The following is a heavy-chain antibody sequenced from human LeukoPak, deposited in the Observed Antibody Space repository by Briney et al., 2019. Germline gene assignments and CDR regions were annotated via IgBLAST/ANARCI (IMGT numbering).Heavy chain of an antibody. Sequence: GRSLRLSCAASGFTFSSYAMHWVRQAPGKGLEWVAVISYDGSNKYYADSVKGRFTISRDNSKNTLYLQMSSLRAEDTAVYYCARVSLRFLEWFSMDVWGQGTTVTVSS. CDR1: GFTFSSYA. CDR2: ISYDGSNK. V-gene: IGHV3-30-3*01. D-gene: IGHD3-3*01. J-gene: IGHJ6*02. CDR3: ARVSLRFLEWFSMDV.